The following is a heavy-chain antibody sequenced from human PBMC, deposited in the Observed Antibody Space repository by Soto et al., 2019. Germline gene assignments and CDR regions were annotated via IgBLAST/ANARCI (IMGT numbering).Heavy chain of an antibody. Sequence: SETLSLTCAVSGGSISSGGYSWSWVRQPPGKGLEWIGYIYHSGSTYYNPSLKSRVTISVDRSKNQFSLKLSSVTAADTAVYYCARHCSGGSCYSDAFDIWGQGTMVTVSS. CDR1: GGSISSGGYS. J-gene: IGHJ3*02. CDR2: IYHSGST. V-gene: IGHV4-30-2*01. CDR3: ARHCSGGSCYSDAFDI. D-gene: IGHD2-15*01.